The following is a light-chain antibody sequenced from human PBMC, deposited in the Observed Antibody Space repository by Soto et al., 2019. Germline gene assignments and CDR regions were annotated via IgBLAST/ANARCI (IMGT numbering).Light chain of an antibody. V-gene: IGKV3-20*01. CDR1: ESVASSY. CDR2: GAS. Sequence: EIVLTQSPRTLSVSPGGGATVACGASESVASSYLAWYQQIPGQAPRLLIYGASSRATGIPDRFSGSGSGTAFTLTIPSRQPDDFAVSYCQQYGRSPWTSGQGTKVDIK. J-gene: IGKJ1*01. CDR3: QQYGRSPWT.